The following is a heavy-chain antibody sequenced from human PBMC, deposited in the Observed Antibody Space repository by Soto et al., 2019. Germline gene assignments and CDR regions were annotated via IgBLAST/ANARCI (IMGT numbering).Heavy chain of an antibody. CDR1: GGTFSSYT. J-gene: IGHJ4*02. CDR3: AMDYCSSTSCYRDY. V-gene: IGHV1-69*02. Sequence: QVQLVQSGAEVKKPGSSVKVSCKASGGTFSSYTISWVRQAPGQGLEWMGRIIPILGIANYAQKFQGRVTITADKATSTAYLELSSLRSEDTAVYYCAMDYCSSTSCYRDYWGQGTLVTVSS. D-gene: IGHD2-2*02. CDR2: IIPILGIA.